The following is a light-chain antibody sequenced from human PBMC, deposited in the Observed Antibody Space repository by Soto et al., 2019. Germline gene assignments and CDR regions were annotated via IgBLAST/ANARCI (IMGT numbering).Light chain of an antibody. J-gene: IGLJ3*02. CDR2: EGN. V-gene: IGLV2-23*01. CDR3: CSYAGSGTWV. CDR1: NNDVGSYNL. Sequence: QSVLTQPASMSGSPGQSITISCTGTNNDVGSYNLVSWYQQHPGKAPKLIIYEGNKQPSGISNRFSGSKSGSTASLTISGLQAEDESDYYCCSYAGSGTWVFGGGTKLTVL.